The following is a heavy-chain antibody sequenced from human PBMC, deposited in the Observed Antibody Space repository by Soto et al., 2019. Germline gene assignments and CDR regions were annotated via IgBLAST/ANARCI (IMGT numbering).Heavy chain of an antibody. CDR2: IYHSGST. V-gene: IGHV4-4*02. Sequence: SETLSLTCTVSGGPISSSNWWSWVRQPPGKEMEWIGEIYHSGSTNYYPSLKSRVTISVDKSKNQFSLKLSSVTAADTAFYYCARGNPSYGDYVYFDYWGQGTLVTVS. CDR1: GGPISSSNW. D-gene: IGHD4-17*01. CDR3: ARGNPSYGDYVYFDY. J-gene: IGHJ4*02.